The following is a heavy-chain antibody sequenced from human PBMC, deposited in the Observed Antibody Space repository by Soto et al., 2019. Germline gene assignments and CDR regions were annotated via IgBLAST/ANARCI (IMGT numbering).Heavy chain of an antibody. J-gene: IGHJ1*01. Sequence: ASVKVSCKASGYTFTSYGISWVRQAPGQGLEWMGWISAYNGNTNYAQKLQGRVTMTTDTSTSTAYMELRSLRSDDTAVYYCARDRRKDNSSWIEYFQHWGQGTLVTVSS. CDR1: GYTFTSYG. D-gene: IGHD6-13*01. CDR2: ISAYNGNT. CDR3: ARDRRKDNSSWIEYFQH. V-gene: IGHV1-18*01.